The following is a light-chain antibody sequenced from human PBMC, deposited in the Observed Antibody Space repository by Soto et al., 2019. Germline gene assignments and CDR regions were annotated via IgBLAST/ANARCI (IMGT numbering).Light chain of an antibody. V-gene: IGKV3-20*01. CDR3: QKYGDSPPYN. Sequence: IVLTQSPGTLSLSPGERATLSCRASQSVSNNYLTWDQQKPGQAPRLLMYDPSTRATGIPDRFSGSGSGTDLTLSISRLEPEDFALYYCQKYGDSPPYNFGEGNNLEL. CDR2: DPS. J-gene: IGKJ2*01. CDR1: QSVSNNY.